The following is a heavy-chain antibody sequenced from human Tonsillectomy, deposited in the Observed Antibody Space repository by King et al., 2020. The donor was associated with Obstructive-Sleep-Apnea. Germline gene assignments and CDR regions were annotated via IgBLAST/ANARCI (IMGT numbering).Heavy chain of an antibody. CDR3: TRHEGTVVTFDY. J-gene: IGHJ4*02. CDR2: GYYSGNT. D-gene: IGHD4-23*01. Sequence: QLQESGPGLVKPSETLSPTCTVSGGSISSRSYFWGWIRQPPGKGLEWIGSGYYSGNTYYNPSLKSRVTISVDTSKNQFSLRLRSVTAADTAVYYCTRHEGTVVTFDYWGQGTLVTVSS. V-gene: IGHV4-39*01. CDR1: GGSISSRSYF.